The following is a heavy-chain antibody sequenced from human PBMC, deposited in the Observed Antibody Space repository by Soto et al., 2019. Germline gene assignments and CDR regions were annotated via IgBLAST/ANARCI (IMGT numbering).Heavy chain of an antibody. D-gene: IGHD3-16*01. V-gene: IGHV1-18*01. Sequence: QVQLAQSANEVKKPGASVRVSCKAAGYTFIRYGIAWVRQAPGQGLEWMGWISPYNDYTVYAQKFQGRVSMTADTSTRTVYMNLRGLKSDDTAVYYCSRGGYYDNSWGKLRHYGLEVWGQGTSVSVSS. J-gene: IGHJ6*02. CDR3: SRGGYYDNSWGKLRHYGLEV. CDR1: GYTFIRYG. CDR2: ISPYNDYT.